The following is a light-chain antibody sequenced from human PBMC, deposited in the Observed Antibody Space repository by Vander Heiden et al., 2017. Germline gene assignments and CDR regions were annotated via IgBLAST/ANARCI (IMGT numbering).Light chain of an antibody. V-gene: IGKV2-28*01. CDR3: TQDLQTPYT. CDR2: LGS. CDR1: QSLLHSNGYNY. J-gene: IGKJ2*01. Sequence: DIVMTHSPLSLPVTPGAPASISCRSSQSLLHSNGYNYLDWYLQKRGQSPQLLIYLGSNRASGVPDRFSGSGSGTDFTLKISRVEAEDVGVYYCTQDLQTPYTFGQGTKMDIK.